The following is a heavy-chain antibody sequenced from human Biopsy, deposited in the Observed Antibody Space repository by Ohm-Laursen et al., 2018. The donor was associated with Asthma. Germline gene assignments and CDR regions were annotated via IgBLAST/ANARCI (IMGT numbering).Heavy chain of an antibody. D-gene: IGHD4-17*01. J-gene: IGHJ4*02. V-gene: IGHV3-74*01. Sequence: GSLRLSCAASVFTFSSSWMHWVRQVPGKGLVWVSRISFDGTTTTYADSVRGRFTISRDNAKNTLYLQMNSLRAEDTAVYYCLHGAEVGGQGILVSVSS. CDR2: ISFDGTTT. CDR3: LHGAEV. CDR1: VFTFSSSW.